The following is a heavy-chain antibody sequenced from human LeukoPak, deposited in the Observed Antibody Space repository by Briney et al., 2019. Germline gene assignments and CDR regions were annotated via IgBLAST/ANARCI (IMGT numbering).Heavy chain of an antibody. V-gene: IGHV1-2*02. J-gene: IGHJ4*02. CDR3: AREKNRSLGYSYGLGY. D-gene: IGHD5-18*01. Sequence: ASVKVSCKASGYTFTGYYIHWVRQAPGQGLEWMGWINPNSGGTNYAQKFQGRVTMTRDTSISTAYMELSRLRFGDTAVYYCAREKNRSLGYSYGLGYWGQGMLVTVSS. CDR1: GYTFTGYY. CDR2: INPNSGGT.